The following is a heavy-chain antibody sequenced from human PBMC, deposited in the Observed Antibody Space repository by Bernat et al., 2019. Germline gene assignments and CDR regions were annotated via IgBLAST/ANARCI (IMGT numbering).Heavy chain of an antibody. V-gene: IGHV4-30-4*01. J-gene: IGHJ1*01. CDR1: GGSISSGDYY. CDR3: ASGDTAMAGEYFQH. Sequence: QVQLQESGPGLVKPSQTLSLTCTVSGGSISSGDYYWSWIRQPPGKGLEWIGYIYYSGSTYYNPSLKSRVTISVDTSKNQFYLKMSSVTAADTAVYDCASGDTAMAGEYFQHWGQGTLVTVSS. CDR2: IYYSGST. D-gene: IGHD5-18*01.